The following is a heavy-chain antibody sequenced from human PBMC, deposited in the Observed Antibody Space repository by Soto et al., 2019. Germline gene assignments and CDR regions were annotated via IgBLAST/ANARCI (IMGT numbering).Heavy chain of an antibody. CDR1: GYTFTSTW. CDR2: INPYGGAA. CDR3: ARDQSHSSAYWWLDY. V-gene: IGHV1-46*01. J-gene: IGHJ4*02. Sequence: VSVKVSCKASGYTFTSTWMHWVRQAPGQGLEWMGIINPYGGAATYAEKFQGRVTMTRDTSTATDYMELSSLRSEDTAMYYCARDQSHSSAYWWLDYWGQGTQVTSPQ. D-gene: IGHD3-22*01.